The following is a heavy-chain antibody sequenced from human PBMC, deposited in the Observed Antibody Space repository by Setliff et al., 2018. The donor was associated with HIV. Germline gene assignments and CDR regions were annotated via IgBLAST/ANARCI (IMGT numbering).Heavy chain of an antibody. CDR2: IYYTGFA. CDR1: GDSISSGSYF. CDR3: TREGRGDPAMATTRIDY. J-gene: IGHJ4*02. D-gene: IGHD1-1*01. Sequence: SETLSLTCSVSGDSISSGSYFWGWIRQTPEKGLEWIGNIYYTGFAYYNPSLKSRVTISLDTSKTHFFLNLTSVTDADTAVYFCTREGRGDPAMATTRIDYWARESWSPSPQ. V-gene: IGHV4-39*02.